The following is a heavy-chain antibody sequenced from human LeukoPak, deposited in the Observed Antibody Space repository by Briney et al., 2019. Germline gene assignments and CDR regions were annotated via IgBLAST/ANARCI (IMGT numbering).Heavy chain of an antibody. CDR2: ISGSGGST. V-gene: IGHV3-23*01. CDR1: GFTFSSYA. Sequence: GGSLRLSCAASGFTFSSYAMSWVRQAPGKGLEWVSAISGSGGSTYYADSVKGRFTISRDNSKNTLYLQMNSLRAEDTAVYYCAKDRGVRGAINWFDPWGQGTLVTVSS. J-gene: IGHJ5*02. D-gene: IGHD3-10*01. CDR3: AKDRGVRGAINWFDP.